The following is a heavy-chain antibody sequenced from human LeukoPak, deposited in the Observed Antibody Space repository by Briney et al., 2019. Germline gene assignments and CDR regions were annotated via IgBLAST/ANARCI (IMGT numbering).Heavy chain of an antibody. Sequence: GESLKISCKGSGYSFTSYWIGWVRQMPGKGLEWMGIIYPGDSDTRYSPSFQGQVTISADKSISTAYLQWSSLKASDTAMYYCASCVSGTYYGGNSFNYWGQGTLVTVSS. CDR3: ASCVSGTYYGGNSFNY. CDR2: IYPGDSDT. V-gene: IGHV5-51*01. J-gene: IGHJ4*02. D-gene: IGHD4-23*01. CDR1: GYSFTSYW.